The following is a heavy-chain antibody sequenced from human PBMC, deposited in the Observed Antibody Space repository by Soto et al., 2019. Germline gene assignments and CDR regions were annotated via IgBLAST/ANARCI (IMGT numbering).Heavy chain of an antibody. CDR2: ISGSGANTI. V-gene: IGHV3-11*01. CDR1: GLIFSYSY. Sequence: QVQLVQSGGGLVKPGGSLRLSCTASGLIFSYSYMTWIRQAPGKGLEWVSYISGSGANTIHYADSVKGRFTISRDNAKNSLYLQMENLRPDDTAVYYCASNVGLKYWGQGTLVIVSS. J-gene: IGHJ4*02. CDR3: ASNVGLKY. D-gene: IGHD1-26*01.